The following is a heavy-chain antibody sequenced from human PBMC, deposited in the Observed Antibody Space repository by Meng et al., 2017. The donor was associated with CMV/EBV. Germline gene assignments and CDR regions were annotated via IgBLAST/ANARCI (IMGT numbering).Heavy chain of an antibody. CDR1: GFTFSSYS. J-gene: IGHJ4*02. CDR3: ARPWGGYDYYFDY. V-gene: IGHV3-48*04. Sequence: GESLKISCAASGFTFSSYSMNWVRQAPGKGLEWVSYISSSSSTIYYADSVKGRFTISRDNAKNSLYLQMNSLRAEDTAVYYCARPWGGYDYYFDYWGQGTLVTSPQ. D-gene: IGHD5-12*01. CDR2: ISSSSSTI.